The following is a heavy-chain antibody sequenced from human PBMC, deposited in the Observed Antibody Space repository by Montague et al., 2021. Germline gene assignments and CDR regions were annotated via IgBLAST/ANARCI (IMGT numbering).Heavy chain of an antibody. CDR3: TRGSIENSHGLGMDYYYVMGV. V-gene: IGHV4-61*01. J-gene: IGHJ6*01. CDR1: GSSVSSGSYY. CDR2: IFYSGSP. Sequence: SETLSLTCTVSGSSVSSGSYYWSWFRQPPGKGLAWLGNIFYSGSPNYNPSLKSPVTISVDTSKNPVSLRLSSVTAADTAVYYCTRGSIENSHGLGMDYYYVMGVWEQVTTVTVA. D-gene: IGHD5-18*01.